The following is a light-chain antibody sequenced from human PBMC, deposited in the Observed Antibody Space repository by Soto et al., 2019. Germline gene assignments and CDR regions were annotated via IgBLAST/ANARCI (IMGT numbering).Light chain of an antibody. CDR1: RSISSY. Sequence: DIQMTQSPSSLSPSVGDRVTITCRASRSISSYLNWYQQKPGKAPKLLIYGASSLQSGVPSRFSGSGSGTDFTLTISSLQPEDFATYYCQQSYSTPITFGPGTKVDIK. J-gene: IGKJ3*01. CDR3: QQSYSTPIT. CDR2: GAS. V-gene: IGKV1-39*01.